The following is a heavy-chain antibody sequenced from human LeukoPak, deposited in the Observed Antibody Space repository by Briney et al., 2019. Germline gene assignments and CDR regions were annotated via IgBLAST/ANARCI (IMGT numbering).Heavy chain of an antibody. J-gene: IGHJ4*02. CDR3: ARASPSLYYYFDY. Sequence: SETLSLTCTVSGGSISSYYWSWIRQPPGKGLEWIGYIYYSGSTNYNPSLKSRVTISVDTSKNQFSLRLSSVTAADTAVYYCARASPSLYYYFDYWGQGTLVTFSS. V-gene: IGHV4-59*01. D-gene: IGHD6-13*01. CDR2: IYYSGST. CDR1: GGSISSYY.